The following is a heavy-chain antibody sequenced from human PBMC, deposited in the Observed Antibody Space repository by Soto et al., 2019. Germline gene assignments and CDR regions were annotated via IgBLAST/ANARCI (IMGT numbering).Heavy chain of an antibody. J-gene: IGHJ6*02. CDR3: AGGSNYERYYYYYGMDV. CDR1: GGSFSGYD. V-gene: IGHV4-34*01. CDR2: INHSGST. Sequence: SETLSLTCAVYGGSFSGYDWSWIRQPPGKGLEWIGEINHSGSTNYNPSLKSRVTISVDTSKNQFSLKLSSVTAADTAVYYCAGGSNYERYYYYYGMDVWGQGTTVTVSS. D-gene: IGHD4-4*01.